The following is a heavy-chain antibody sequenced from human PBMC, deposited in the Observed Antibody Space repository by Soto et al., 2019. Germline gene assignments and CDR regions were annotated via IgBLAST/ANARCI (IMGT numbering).Heavy chain of an antibody. J-gene: IGHJ4*02. Sequence: SVKVSCKASGGTFSSYAISWVRQAPGQGLEWMGGMIPIFGTANYAQKFQGRVTSTADESTSTAYMELSSLRSEDTAVYYCASDHTRSGSYYTYYDYWSRGALVTVSS. CDR3: ASDHTRSGSYYTYYDY. D-gene: IGHD3-10*01. CDR2: MIPIFGTA. CDR1: GGTFSSYA. V-gene: IGHV1-69*13.